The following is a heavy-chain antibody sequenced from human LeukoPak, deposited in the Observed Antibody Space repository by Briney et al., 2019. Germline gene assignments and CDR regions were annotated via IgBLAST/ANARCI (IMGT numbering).Heavy chain of an antibody. Sequence: SQTLSLTCAISGDSVFSDGVAWNWIRQSTSRGLEWLGRTYNRSQWFRDYAESVKSRITIDPDTSKNQFSLQLNSVTPEDTAVYYCARDLYCSTYSCSFANWGQGTLVTVSS. V-gene: IGHV6-1*01. CDR1: GDSVFSDGVA. CDR3: ARDLYCSTYSCSFAN. CDR2: TYNRSQWFR. J-gene: IGHJ4*02. D-gene: IGHD6-6*01.